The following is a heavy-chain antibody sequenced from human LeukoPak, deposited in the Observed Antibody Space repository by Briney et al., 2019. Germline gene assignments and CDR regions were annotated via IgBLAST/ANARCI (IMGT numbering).Heavy chain of an antibody. J-gene: IGHJ4*02. D-gene: IGHD3-22*01. CDR2: INHSGST. Sequence: SETLSLTCAVYGGSFSGYYWSWIRQPPGKGLEWIGEINHSGSTNYNPSLTSRGTISVDTSKNQFSLKLSSVTAADTAIYYCARDRGAQHYYQSFGYYYFDYWGQGTLVTVSS. CDR1: GGSFSGYY. V-gene: IGHV4-34*01. CDR3: ARDRGAQHYYQSFGYYYFDY.